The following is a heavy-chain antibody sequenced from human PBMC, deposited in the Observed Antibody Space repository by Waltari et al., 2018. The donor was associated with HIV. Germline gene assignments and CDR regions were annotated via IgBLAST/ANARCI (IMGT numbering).Heavy chain of an antibody. D-gene: IGHD1-1*01. Sequence: QLQLQESGPRLAKPSETLSVTCTVSGGSISCTKLYWGWIRQPPGKGLEWIGSVYYSGNTYYSPSLKSRVTISVDTSKNEFSLNLSSVTAADTAIYYCATTLRRGFDSWGRGTLVTVSS. V-gene: IGHV4-39*01. CDR3: ATTLRRGFDS. CDR2: VYYSGNT. J-gene: IGHJ4*02. CDR1: GGSISCTKLY.